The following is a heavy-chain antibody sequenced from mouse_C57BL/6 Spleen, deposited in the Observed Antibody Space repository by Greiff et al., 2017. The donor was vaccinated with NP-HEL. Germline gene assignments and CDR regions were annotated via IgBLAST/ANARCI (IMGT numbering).Heavy chain of an antibody. CDR3: ARSHGYYAMDY. J-gene: IGHJ4*01. V-gene: IGHV1-54*01. Sequence: QVQLQQSGAELVRPGTSVKVSCKASGYAFTNYLIEWVKQRPGQGLEWIGVINPGSGGTNYNEKFKGKATLTADKSSSTAYMQLSSLTSEDSAVYFCARSHGYYAMDYWGQGTSVTVSS. CDR1: GYAFTNYL. CDR2: INPGSGGT.